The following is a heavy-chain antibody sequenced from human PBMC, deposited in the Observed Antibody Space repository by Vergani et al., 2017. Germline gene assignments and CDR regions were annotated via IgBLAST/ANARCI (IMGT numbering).Heavy chain of an antibody. Sequence: EVQLLQSEGAVVQPGGSLRLSCVASGFNFSSHAMSWVRQGHGQGLEWVSSIKNTGDSTHYADSVKGRFTISRDNSKNTGHLKMNSLIADDTAVYYCTKGSRGYTCYFFYYWGQGTLATVSS. V-gene: IGHV3-23*01. D-gene: IGHD2-21*01. CDR2: IKNTGDST. CDR1: GFNFSSHA. CDR3: TKGSRGYTCYFFYY. J-gene: IGHJ4*02.